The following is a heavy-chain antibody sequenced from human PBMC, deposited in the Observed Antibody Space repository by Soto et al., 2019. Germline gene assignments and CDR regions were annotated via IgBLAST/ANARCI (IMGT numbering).Heavy chain of an antibody. CDR1: GYTFTNYG. CDR2: ISAYNGYT. V-gene: IGHV1-18*01. D-gene: IGHD6-13*01. CDR3: ARLWAATGGYYFDY. J-gene: IGHJ4*02. Sequence: ASVKVSCKASGYTFTNYGISWVRQAPGQGLEWMGWISAYNGYTNYVQNLQGRVSMTTDTSTSTAYMELRSLRSDDTAVYYCARLWAATGGYYFDYWGQGTLVTVSS.